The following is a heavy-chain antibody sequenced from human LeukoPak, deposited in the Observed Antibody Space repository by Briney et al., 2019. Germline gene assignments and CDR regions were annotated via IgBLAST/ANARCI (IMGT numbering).Heavy chain of an antibody. CDR3: ARQWLVNG. D-gene: IGHD6-19*01. Sequence: GGSLRLTRAASGFTFSSYAMNWVRQAPGKGLEWVSSIGESGGTTDYADSVKGRFTISRDNSKNTLYLQMNSLRAEDTAVYYCARQWLVNGWGQGTLVTVSS. J-gene: IGHJ4*02. V-gene: IGHV3-23*01. CDR1: GFTFSSYA. CDR2: IGESGGTT.